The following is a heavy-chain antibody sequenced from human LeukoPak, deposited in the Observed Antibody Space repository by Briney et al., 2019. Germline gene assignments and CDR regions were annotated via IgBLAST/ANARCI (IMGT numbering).Heavy chain of an antibody. V-gene: IGHV3-11*06. CDR1: GFTFSDHY. J-gene: IGHJ6*02. CDR3: ARDGDSSGSYLPYYYYGMDV. D-gene: IGHD1-26*01. CDR2: ISGSSTNI. Sequence: GGSLRLSCAASGFTFSDHYMTWIRQAPGKGLEWVSYISGSSTNIDYADSVKGRFTISRDNAKNSLYLQMNSLRAEDTAVYYCARDGDSSGSYLPYYYYGMDVWGQGTTVTVSS.